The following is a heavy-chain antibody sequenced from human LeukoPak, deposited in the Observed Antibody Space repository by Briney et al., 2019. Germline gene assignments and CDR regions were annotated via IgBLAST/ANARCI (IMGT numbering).Heavy chain of an antibody. CDR2: IIPIFGTA. D-gene: IGHD3-10*01. Sequence: GASVKVSCKASGGTFSSYAISWVRQAPGQGLEWMGGIIPIFGTANYAQKFQGRVTITADKSTSTAYMELSSLRSEDTAVYYCARTMVQWRGPLYYYMDVWGKGTTVTVSS. J-gene: IGHJ6*03. V-gene: IGHV1-69*06. CDR1: GGTFSSYA. CDR3: ARTMVQWRGPLYYYMDV.